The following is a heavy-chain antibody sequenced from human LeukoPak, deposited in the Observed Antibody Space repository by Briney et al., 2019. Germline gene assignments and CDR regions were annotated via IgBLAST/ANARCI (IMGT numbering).Heavy chain of an antibody. Sequence: GRSLRLSCAASGFTFSSYAMHWARQAPGKGLEWVAVISYDGSNKYYADSVKGRFTISRDNSKNTLYLQMNSLRAEDTAVYYCARDSSSGSAAFDYWGQGTLVTVSS. CDR2: ISYDGSNK. J-gene: IGHJ4*02. D-gene: IGHD6-19*01. V-gene: IGHV3-30*04. CDR1: GFTFSSYA. CDR3: ARDSSSGSAAFDY.